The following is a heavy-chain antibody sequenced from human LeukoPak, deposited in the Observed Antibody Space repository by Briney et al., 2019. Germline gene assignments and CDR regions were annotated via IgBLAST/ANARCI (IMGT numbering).Heavy chain of an antibody. Sequence: SVKVSCKASGGTFSSYAISWVRQAPGQGLEWMGGIIPIFGTANYAQKFQGRVTITADESTSTAYMELSSLRSEDTAVCYCARDIAAAVDNWFDPWGQGTLVTASS. D-gene: IGHD6-13*01. V-gene: IGHV1-69*13. J-gene: IGHJ5*02. CDR2: IIPIFGTA. CDR3: ARDIAAAVDNWFDP. CDR1: GGTFSSYA.